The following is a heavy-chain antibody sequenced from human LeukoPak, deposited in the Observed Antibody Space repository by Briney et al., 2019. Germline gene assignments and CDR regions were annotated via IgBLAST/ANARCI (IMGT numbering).Heavy chain of an antibody. V-gene: IGHV3-53*01. CDR2: IYSGGST. D-gene: IGHD6-19*01. Sequence: GGSLRLSCAASGFTVSSNYMSWVRQAPGKGLEWVSVIYSGGSTYYADSVKGRFTISRDNSKNTLYLQMNSLRAEDTAVYYCARIAVAGRSDAFDIWGQGTMVTVSS. CDR1: GFTVSSNY. J-gene: IGHJ3*02. CDR3: ARIAVAGRSDAFDI.